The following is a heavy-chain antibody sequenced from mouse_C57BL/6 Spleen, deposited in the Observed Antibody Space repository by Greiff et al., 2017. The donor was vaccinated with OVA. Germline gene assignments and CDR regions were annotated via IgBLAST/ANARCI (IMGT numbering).Heavy chain of an antibody. J-gene: IGHJ2*01. V-gene: IGHV1-15*01. D-gene: IGHD2-4*01. Sequence: QVQLKQSGAELVRPGASVTLSCKASGYTFTDYEMHWVKQTPVHGLEWIGAIDPETGGTAYNQKFKGKAILTADKSSSTAYMELRSLTSEDSAVYYCTGDYRLFDYWGQGTTLTVSS. CDR2: IDPETGGT. CDR1: GYTFTDYE. CDR3: TGDYRLFDY.